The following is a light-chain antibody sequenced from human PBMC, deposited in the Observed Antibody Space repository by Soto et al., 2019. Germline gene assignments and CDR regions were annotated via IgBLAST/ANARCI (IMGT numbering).Light chain of an antibody. CDR1: QSVSSSY. J-gene: IGKJ1*01. Sequence: EFVLTQSPGTLSLSPGERATLSCRASQSVSSSYLAWYQQKPGQAPRLLIYGASKRATGFPARFSGSGSGTDFTLTISSPQSEDFAVYYCQQYNNWPWTFGQGTKV. CDR3: QQYNNWPWT. V-gene: IGKV3-15*01. CDR2: GAS.